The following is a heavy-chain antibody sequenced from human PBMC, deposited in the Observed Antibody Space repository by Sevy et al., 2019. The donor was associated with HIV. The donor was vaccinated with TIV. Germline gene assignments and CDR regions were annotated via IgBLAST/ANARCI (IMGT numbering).Heavy chain of an antibody. Sequence: GGSLRLSCEVSGFTFSSDWMHWVRLAPGKGLVWVSRINSDGSRTNYADSVKGRFTISRDSAKNTLFLQMDSLRAEDTAMYYCIRGTSGTFGHWGQGTLVTVSS. J-gene: IGHJ4*02. CDR3: IRGTSGTFGH. V-gene: IGHV3-74*01. D-gene: IGHD1-26*01. CDR2: INSDGSRT. CDR1: GFTFSSDW.